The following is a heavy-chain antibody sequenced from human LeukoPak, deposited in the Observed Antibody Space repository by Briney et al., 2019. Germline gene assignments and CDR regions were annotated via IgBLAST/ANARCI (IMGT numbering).Heavy chain of an antibody. CDR3: ARYTMVRGIHP. V-gene: IGHV3-66*01. Sequence: PGGSLRLSCAASGFTVSSNYMSWVRQAPGKGLEWVSVIYSGGSTYYADSVKGRFTISRDNSKNTLYLQMNSLRAEDTAVYYCARYTMVRGIHPWGQGTLVTVSS. J-gene: IGHJ5*02. D-gene: IGHD3-10*01. CDR1: GFTVSSNY. CDR2: IYSGGST.